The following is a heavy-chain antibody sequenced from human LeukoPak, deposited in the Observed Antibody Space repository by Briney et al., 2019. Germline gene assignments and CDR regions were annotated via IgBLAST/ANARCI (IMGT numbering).Heavy chain of an antibody. J-gene: IGHJ4*02. V-gene: IGHV4-34*01. CDR1: GGSFSGYY. CDR3: ARSDYGDYPSKGYFDY. Sequence: SETLSLTCAVYGGSFSGYYWSWIRQPPGKGLEWIGEINHSGSTNYNPSLKSRVTISVDTSKSQFSLKLSSVTAADTAVYYCARSDYGDYPSKGYFDYWGQGTLVTVSS. D-gene: IGHD4-17*01. CDR2: INHSGST.